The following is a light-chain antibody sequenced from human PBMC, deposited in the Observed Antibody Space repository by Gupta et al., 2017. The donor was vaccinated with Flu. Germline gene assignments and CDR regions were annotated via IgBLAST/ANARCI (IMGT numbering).Light chain of an antibody. V-gene: IGLV1-40*01. CDR2: GNS. J-gene: IGLJ3*02. CDR1: SSNIGAGYD. Sequence: QSVLTQPPSVSGAPGQRVTISCTGSSSNIGAGYDVHWYQQLPGTAPKLLIYGNSNRPSGVPDRFSGSKSGTSASLEITGLQAEDEADDYCQSYDSSLSGAVFGGGTKLTVL. CDR3: QSYDSSLSGAV.